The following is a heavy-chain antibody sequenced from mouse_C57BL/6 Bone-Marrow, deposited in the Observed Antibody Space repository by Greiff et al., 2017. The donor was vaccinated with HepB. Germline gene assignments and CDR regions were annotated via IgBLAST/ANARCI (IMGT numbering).Heavy chain of an antibody. D-gene: IGHD2-3*01. Sequence: EVHLVESGPGLVKPSQSLSLTCSVTGYSITSGYYWNWIRQFPGNKLEWMGYISYDGSNNYNPSLKNRISITRDTSKNQFFLKLNSVTTEDTATYYCAREWLLRGDAMDYWGQGTSVTVSS. CDR1: GYSITSGYY. CDR3: AREWLLRGDAMDY. CDR2: ISYDGSN. V-gene: IGHV3-6*01. J-gene: IGHJ4*01.